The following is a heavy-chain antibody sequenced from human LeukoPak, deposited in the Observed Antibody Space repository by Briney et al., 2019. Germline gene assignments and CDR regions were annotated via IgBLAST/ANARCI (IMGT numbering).Heavy chain of an antibody. CDR2: ISSTGNYI. J-gene: IGHJ6*03. D-gene: IGHD6-13*01. V-gene: IGHV3-21*04. CDR3: AKAARSSYYYYMDV. Sequence: GGSLRLSCAASGFTFSSSGMNWVRQAPGKGLEWVSSISSTGNYIYYTESMKGRFTISRDNAKNSLFLQMNSLRAEDTAVYYCAKAARSSYYYYMDVWGKGTTVTVSS. CDR1: GFTFSSSG.